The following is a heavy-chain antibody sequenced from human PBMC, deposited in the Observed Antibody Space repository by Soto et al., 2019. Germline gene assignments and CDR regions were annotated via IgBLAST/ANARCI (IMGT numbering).Heavy chain of an antibody. J-gene: IGHJ4*02. CDR1: CGSFSSYA. V-gene: IGHV1-69*13. CDR3: ASRLGLDTTPLD. CDR2: IIPIFGTA. D-gene: IGHD7-27*01. Sequence: SSGKVSCKASCGSFSSYASSLLRQAPGQGLEWMVGIIPIFGTANYAQKFQGRVTITADESTSTAYMELSSLRSEDTAVYYCASRLGLDTTPLDWGQGTLVTVSS.